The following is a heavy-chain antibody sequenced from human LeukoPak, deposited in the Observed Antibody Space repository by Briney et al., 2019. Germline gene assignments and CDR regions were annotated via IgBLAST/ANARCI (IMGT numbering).Heavy chain of an antibody. D-gene: IGHD1-14*01. CDR3: GKDEQGFGMQTSH. V-gene: IGHV3-23*01. CDR2: ITGSGGST. Sequence: GGSLRLSCAASGFDFSSYAVSWVRQAPGKGLEWVSAITGSGGSTYYADSVKGRFTVSRDNPRNTLYLQMNSLRAEDTAVYYCGKDEQGFGMQTSHWGQGTLVSVSS. CDR1: GFDFSSYA. J-gene: IGHJ4*02.